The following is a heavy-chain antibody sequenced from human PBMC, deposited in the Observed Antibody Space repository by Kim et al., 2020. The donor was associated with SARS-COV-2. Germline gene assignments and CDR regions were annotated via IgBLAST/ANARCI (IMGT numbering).Heavy chain of an antibody. Sequence: YADSVKGRFTISRDNSKTTLYLQMNSLRAEDTAVYYGAKDSTAMVKFFDYWGQGTLVTVSS. CDR3: AKDSTAMVKFFDY. D-gene: IGHD5-18*01. J-gene: IGHJ4*02. V-gene: IGHV3-30*02.